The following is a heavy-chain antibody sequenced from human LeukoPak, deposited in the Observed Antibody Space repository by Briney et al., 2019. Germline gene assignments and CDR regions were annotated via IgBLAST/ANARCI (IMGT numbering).Heavy chain of an antibody. Sequence: SETLSLTCAVYGGSFSGYYWSWIRQPPGKGLEWIGEINHSGSTNYNPSLKSRVTISVDTSKNLFSLKLSSVTAADTAVYYCARVPGLVIDYWGQGTLVTVSS. V-gene: IGHV4-34*01. J-gene: IGHJ4*02. D-gene: IGHD3/OR15-3a*01. CDR1: GGSFSGYY. CDR3: ARVPGLVIDY. CDR2: INHSGST.